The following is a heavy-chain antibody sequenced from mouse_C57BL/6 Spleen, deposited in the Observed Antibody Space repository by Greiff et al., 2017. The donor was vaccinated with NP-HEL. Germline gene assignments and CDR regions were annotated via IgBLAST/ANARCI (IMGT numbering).Heavy chain of an antibody. Sequence: EVKLMESGGGLVKPGGSLKLSCAASGFTFSSYAMSWVRQTPEKRLEWVATISAGGSYTDYPDNVKGRFTISRDNAKNNLYLQMSHLKSEDTAIYYCASEIDGSIPYSMDYWGQGTSVTVSS. CDR1: GFTFSSYA. D-gene: IGHD1-1*01. CDR3: ASEIDGSIPYSMDY. J-gene: IGHJ4*01. CDR2: ISAGGSYT. V-gene: IGHV5-4*03.